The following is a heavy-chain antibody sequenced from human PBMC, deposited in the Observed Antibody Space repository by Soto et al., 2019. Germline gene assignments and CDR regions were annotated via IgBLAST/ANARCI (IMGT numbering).Heavy chain of an antibody. J-gene: IGHJ4*02. V-gene: IGHV3-30*18. CDR3: AKARVRIVGANSFDY. CDR2: ISDNGDKR. CDR1: GFTFSSYG. D-gene: IGHD1-26*01. Sequence: QVQLVESGGGVVQPGRSLRLSCVASGFTFSSYGMHWVRQPPGKGLEWVALISDNGDKRYYADSVKGRFTISRDNSKTTLSLNINGLRPGDTAVYCCAKARVRIVGANSFDYWGQGSLVTVSS.